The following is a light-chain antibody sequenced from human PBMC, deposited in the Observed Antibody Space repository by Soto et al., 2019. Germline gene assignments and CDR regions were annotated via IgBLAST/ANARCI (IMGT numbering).Light chain of an antibody. CDR2: GAS. CDR1: QSVSSN. V-gene: IGKV3-15*01. J-gene: IGKJ1*01. CDR3: QQYNNWPPWT. Sequence: EIVMTQSPPTLSVSPGERATLSCRASQSVSSNLAWYQQKPGQAPRLLIYGASTRATGIPARFSGSGSGTEFTLTMSSLQSEDFAVYYCQQYNNWPPWTCGQGTKVDIK.